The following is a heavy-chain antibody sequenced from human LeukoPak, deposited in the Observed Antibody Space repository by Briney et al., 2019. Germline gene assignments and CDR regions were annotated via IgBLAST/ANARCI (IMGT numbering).Heavy chain of an antibody. Sequence: GGSLRLSCAASGFTFNSYGMNWVRQAPGKGLEWVSLISGSGGSTYYTDSVKGRFTISRDNSKNTVYQQMNSLRAEDTAVYYCAKGDRSGYDYFDYWGQGTLVTVSS. D-gene: IGHD3-22*01. CDR2: ISGSGGST. J-gene: IGHJ4*02. CDR1: GFTFNSYG. CDR3: AKGDRSGYDYFDY. V-gene: IGHV3-23*01.